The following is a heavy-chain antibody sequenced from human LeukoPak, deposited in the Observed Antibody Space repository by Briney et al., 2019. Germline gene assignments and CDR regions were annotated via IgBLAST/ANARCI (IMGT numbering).Heavy chain of an antibody. CDR2: IYWDDDK. CDR1: GFSLNTPGVG. Sequence: SGPTLVNPPQTLTLTCTFSGFSLNTPGVGVGWIRQPPGKALEWLALIYWDDDKRYSPSLKSRLTITKDTSKNQVVLTETNRDPVDTATYYCARTPYLYYCDSWGQGTLVTVSS. D-gene: IGHD3-16*01. J-gene: IGHJ4*02. CDR3: ARTPYLYYCDS. V-gene: IGHV2-5*02.